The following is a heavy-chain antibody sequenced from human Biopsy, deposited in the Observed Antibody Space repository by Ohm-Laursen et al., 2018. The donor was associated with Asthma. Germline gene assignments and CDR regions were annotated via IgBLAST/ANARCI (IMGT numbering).Heavy chain of an antibody. V-gene: IGHV4-30-2*06. CDR1: GDSIDSGDYS. D-gene: IGHD2-21*02. Sequence: TLPLTCSVSGDSIDSGDYSWTWIRQSPGVGLEWIGYIYRNGDTYYNPTLKNRVTISIGRSKNQFSLRLRSVTAADTAVYYCARGWNCGGDCYSLDSWGQGTLVTVSS. CDR2: IYRNGDT. CDR3: ARGWNCGGDCYSLDS. J-gene: IGHJ4*02.